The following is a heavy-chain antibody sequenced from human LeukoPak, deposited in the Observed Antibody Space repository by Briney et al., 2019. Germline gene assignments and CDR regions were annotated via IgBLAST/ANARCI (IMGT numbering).Heavy chain of an antibody. Sequence: GGSLRLSCAASGFTFKSYPIHWVRQAPGKGLEWVAVISYDGSDKYYADSVKGRFSISRDNSKNTLYLQMNSLRAEDTAVYYCAREVVYYFDYWGQGTLVTVSS. CDR1: GFTFKSYP. CDR3: AREVVYYFDY. D-gene: IGHD2-15*01. J-gene: IGHJ4*02. CDR2: ISYDGSDK. V-gene: IGHV3-30-3*01.